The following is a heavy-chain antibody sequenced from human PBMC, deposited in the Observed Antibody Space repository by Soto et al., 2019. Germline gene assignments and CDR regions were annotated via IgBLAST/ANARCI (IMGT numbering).Heavy chain of an antibody. CDR3: AREVVVFGVIIPTPMDV. CDR2: ISGSGSTI. CDR1: GFTFSGYE. D-gene: IGHD3-22*01. J-gene: IGHJ6*02. V-gene: IGHV3-48*03. Sequence: VGSLRLSGAASGFTFSGYEMNWVRQAPGKGLEWVSYISGSGSTIYYADSVKGRFTISRDNAKDSLYLQMNSLRAEDTAVYYCAREVVVFGVIIPTPMDVWGQGTTVTVSS.